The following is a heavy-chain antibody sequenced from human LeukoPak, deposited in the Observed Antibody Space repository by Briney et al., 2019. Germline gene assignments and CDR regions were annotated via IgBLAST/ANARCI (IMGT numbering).Heavy chain of an antibody. CDR2: IIPILGIA. CDR3: ASTTSNGYFDY. Sequence: SVKVSCKASGGTFSSYAISWVRQAPGQGLEWMGRIIPILGIANYAQKFQGRVTITADKSTSTAYMELSSLRSEDTAVYYCASTTSNGYFDYWGQGTLVTVSS. D-gene: IGHD1-1*01. CDR1: GGTFSSYA. J-gene: IGHJ4*02. V-gene: IGHV1-69*04.